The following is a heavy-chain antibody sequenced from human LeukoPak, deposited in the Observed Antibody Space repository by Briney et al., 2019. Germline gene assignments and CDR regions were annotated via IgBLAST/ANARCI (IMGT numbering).Heavy chain of an antibody. CDR1: GGSFSGYY. Sequence: SETLSLTCAVYGGSFSGYYWSWIRQPPGKGLEWIGYIYYSGSTNYNPSLKSRISISVDTSKNQFSLKLSSVTAADTAMYYCAVSGSYSGWFDPWGQGTLVTVSS. CDR3: AVSGSYSGWFDP. V-gene: IGHV4-59*01. CDR2: IYYSGST. J-gene: IGHJ5*02. D-gene: IGHD3-10*01.